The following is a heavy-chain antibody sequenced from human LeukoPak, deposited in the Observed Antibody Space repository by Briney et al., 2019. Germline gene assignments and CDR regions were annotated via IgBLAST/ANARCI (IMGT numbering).Heavy chain of an antibody. CDR1: GGSFSGYY. CDR3: ARGGHRYYYYYYMDV. V-gene: IGHV4-34*01. J-gene: IGHJ6*03. Sequence: PSETLSLTCAVYGGSFSGYYWSWIRQPPGKGVEWIGEINHSGSTNYNPSLKSRVTISVDTSKNQFSLKLSSVTAADTAVYYCARGGHRYYYYYYMDVWGKGTTVTVSS. CDR2: INHSGST.